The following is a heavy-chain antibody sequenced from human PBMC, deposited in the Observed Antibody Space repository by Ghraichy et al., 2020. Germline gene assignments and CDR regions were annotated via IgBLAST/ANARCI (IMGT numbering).Heavy chain of an antibody. CDR1: GFTFSSYS. CDR2: ISSSSSTI. J-gene: IGHJ4*02. D-gene: IGHD3-3*01. Sequence: GSLRLSCAASGFTFSSYSMNWVRQAPGKGLEWVSYISSSSSTIYYADSVKGRFTISRDNAKNSLYLQMNSLRDEDTAVYYCAREVDFWSGYYTYYFDYWGQGTLVTVSS. V-gene: IGHV3-48*02. CDR3: AREVDFWSGYYTYYFDY.